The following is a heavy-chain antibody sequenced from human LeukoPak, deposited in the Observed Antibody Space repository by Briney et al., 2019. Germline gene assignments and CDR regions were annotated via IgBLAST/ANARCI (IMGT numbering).Heavy chain of an antibody. CDR2: IYYSGST. V-gene: IGHV4-39*01. J-gene: IGHJ4*02. Sequence: SETLSLTCTVSGGSISSYYWSWIRQPPGKGLEWIGSIYYSGSTYYNPSLKSRVTISVDTSKNQFSLKLSSVTAADTAVYYCARHLGGNPDFDYWGQGTLVTVSS. CDR3: ARHLGGNPDFDY. CDR1: GGSISSYY.